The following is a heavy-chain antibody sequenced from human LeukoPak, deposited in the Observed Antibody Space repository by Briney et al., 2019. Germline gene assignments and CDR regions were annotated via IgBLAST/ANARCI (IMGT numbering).Heavy chain of an antibody. Sequence: GGSLCLSHAASGFTVITNDKTGVRQAPGKGLEWVSVLYSDGNTKYADSVQGRFTISRDNSKNTLYLEMNSLSPDDTAVYYCARGVQSLYSYTLEFCGKGTTVTVSS. D-gene: IGHD3-16*01. CDR3: ARGVQSLYSYTLEF. CDR2: LYSDGNT. J-gene: IGHJ6*04. V-gene: IGHV3-53*01. CDR1: GFTVITND.